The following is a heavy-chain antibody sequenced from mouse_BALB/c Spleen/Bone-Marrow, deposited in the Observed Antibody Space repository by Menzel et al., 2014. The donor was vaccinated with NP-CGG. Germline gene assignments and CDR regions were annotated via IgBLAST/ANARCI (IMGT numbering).Heavy chain of an antibody. J-gene: IGHJ4*01. CDR1: GFTFSSYG. V-gene: IGHV5-6*01. CDR3: ARGGNWDGRDAMDY. CDR2: ISTGSSYT. D-gene: IGHD4-1*01. Sequence: EVQLVESGGDLVKPGGSLKLSCAASGFTFSSYGMSWVRQTPDKRLEWVATISTGSSYTYYPDSVKGQFTCSRDNAKNALYLQMSSLKTEHTAMYYDARGGNWDGRDAMDYWGQGTSVTISS.